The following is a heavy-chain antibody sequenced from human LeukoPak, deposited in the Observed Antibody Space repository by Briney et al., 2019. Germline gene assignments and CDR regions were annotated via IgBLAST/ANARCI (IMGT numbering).Heavy chain of an antibody. J-gene: IGHJ5*02. CDR3: ARLWRRRFGELSS. D-gene: IGHD3-10*01. CDR2: IIPILGIA. V-gene: IGHV1-69*04. Sequence: ASVKVSCKASGGTFSSYAISWVRQAPGQGLEWMGRIIPILGIANYAQKFQGRVTITADKSTSTAYMELSSLRSEDTAVYYCARLWRRRFGELSSWRQGTLVTVST. CDR1: GGTFSSYA.